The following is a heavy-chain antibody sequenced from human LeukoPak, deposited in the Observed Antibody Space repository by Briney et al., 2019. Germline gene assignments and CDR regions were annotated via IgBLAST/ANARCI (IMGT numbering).Heavy chain of an antibody. CDR2: IYHNGNT. J-gene: IGHJ4*02. CDR3: ARGNSDGVAY. D-gene: IGHD2/OR15-2a*01. Sequence: SETLSLTCAVSGGSISFGGHSWTWFRQPPGEGLEWIGYIYHNGNTYYNPSLKSRVTISVDNSKNQFSLNLTSVTAADTAVYYCARGNSDGVAYWGPGTLVTVSS. CDR1: GGSISFGGHS. V-gene: IGHV4-30-2*01.